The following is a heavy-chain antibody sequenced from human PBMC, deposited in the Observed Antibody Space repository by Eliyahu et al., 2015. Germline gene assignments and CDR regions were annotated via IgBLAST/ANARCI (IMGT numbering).Heavy chain of an antibody. CDR1: GGSFSGYY. J-gene: IGHJ4*02. Sequence: QVQLQQWGAGLLKPSETLSLTCAVYGGSFSGYYWSWIRQPPGKGLEWIGEINHSGSTNYNPSLKSRVTISVDTSKNQFSLKLSSVTAADTAVYYCARAKHYSSVWGYWGQGTLVTVSS. CDR3: ARAKHYSSVWGY. D-gene: IGHD6-19*01. V-gene: IGHV4-34*01. CDR2: INHSGST.